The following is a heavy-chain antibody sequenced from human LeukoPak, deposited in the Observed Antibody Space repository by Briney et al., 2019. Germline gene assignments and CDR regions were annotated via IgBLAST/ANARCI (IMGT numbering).Heavy chain of an antibody. D-gene: IGHD2/OR15-2a*01. CDR1: GDNFSNSV. V-gene: IGHV1-69*04. Sequence: GALVKVSCKASGDNFSNSVITWVRQAPGQGLEWMGRIIPVFGVSNFAQKFQGRVTITADKSTNTAHMELSRLNTGDTAVYYCTREGVYAPNPTSYHRDAFDIWGQGTLVIVSS. CDR3: TREGVYAPNPTSYHRDAFDI. CDR2: IIPVFGVS. J-gene: IGHJ3*02.